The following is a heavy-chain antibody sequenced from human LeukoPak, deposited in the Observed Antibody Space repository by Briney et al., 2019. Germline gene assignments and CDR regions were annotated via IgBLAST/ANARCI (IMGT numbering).Heavy chain of an antibody. V-gene: IGHV4-39*07. CDR2: IYYSGST. J-gene: IGHJ4*02. CDR3: ARGGSTVVSPFDY. D-gene: IGHD4-23*01. CDR1: GGSITSTTYY. Sequence: SETLSLTCTVSGGSITSTTYYWGWIRQPPGKGLEWIGSIYYSGSTYYNPSLESRVTISGDTSRNQLSLKLSSVTAADTAVYYCARGGSTVVSPFDYWGQGTLVTVSS.